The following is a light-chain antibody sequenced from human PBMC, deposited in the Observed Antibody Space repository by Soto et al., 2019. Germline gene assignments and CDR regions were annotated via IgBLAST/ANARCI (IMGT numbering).Light chain of an antibody. Sequence: GDRVTITCEASQDISNYLNWYQQKPGKAPKLLIYDASNLETGVPSRFSGSGSGTDFTFTISSLQPEDIATYYCQQYDNLPPFTFGPGTKVDIK. CDR3: QQYDNLPPFT. J-gene: IGKJ3*01. CDR1: QDISNY. V-gene: IGKV1-33*01. CDR2: DAS.